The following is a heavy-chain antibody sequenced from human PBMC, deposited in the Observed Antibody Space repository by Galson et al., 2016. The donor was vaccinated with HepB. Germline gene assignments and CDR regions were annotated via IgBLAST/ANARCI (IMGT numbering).Heavy chain of an antibody. V-gene: IGHV4-34*01. J-gene: IGHJ6*03. D-gene: IGHD4-17*01. CDR3: ARGDNPDYGDYASAYYYMDV. Sequence: WIGEINHSGSTNYNPSLKSRVTISVDTSKNQFSLKLSSVTAADTAVYYCARGDNPDYGDYASAYYYMDVWGKGTTVTVSS. CDR2: INHSGST.